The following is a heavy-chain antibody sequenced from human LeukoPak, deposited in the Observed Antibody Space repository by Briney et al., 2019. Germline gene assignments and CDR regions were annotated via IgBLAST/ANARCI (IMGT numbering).Heavy chain of an antibody. Sequence: GESLKISCQGSGYSFTSYWIGWVRQMPGKGLEWMGIIYPADSGTRYNPSFQGQVTISADISIRTAYLQWSSLRASDTAVYYCARRAFTSSSFSYYYYVDVWGKGTTVTVSS. V-gene: IGHV5-51*01. CDR1: GYSFTSYW. CDR2: IYPADSGT. D-gene: IGHD6-6*01. CDR3: ARRAFTSSSFSYYYYVDV. J-gene: IGHJ6*03.